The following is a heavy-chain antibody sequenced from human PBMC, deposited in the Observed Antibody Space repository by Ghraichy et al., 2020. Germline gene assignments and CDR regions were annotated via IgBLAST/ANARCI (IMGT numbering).Heavy chain of an antibody. J-gene: IGHJ4*02. CDR3: ARDMPYYYDSSGSDY. CDR2: ISSSSSTI. Sequence: GGSLRLSCAASGFTFSSYSMNWVRQAPGKGLEWVSYISSSSSTIYYADSVKGRFTISRDNAKNSLYLQMNSLRDEDTAVYYCARDMPYYYDSSGSDYWGQGTLVTVSS. D-gene: IGHD3-22*01. CDR1: GFTFSSYS. V-gene: IGHV3-48*02.